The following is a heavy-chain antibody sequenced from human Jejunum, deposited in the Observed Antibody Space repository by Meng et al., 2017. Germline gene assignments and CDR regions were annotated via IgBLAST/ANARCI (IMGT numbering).Heavy chain of an antibody. Sequence: GESLKISCAASGFTFSSPTMSWVRQAPGKGLEWVSAISGSGGSTYYADSVKGRFTISRDNSKNTLHLQMNSLRAEDTAVYYCAKLVRQWGQGTLVTVSS. CDR2: ISGSGGST. J-gene: IGHJ4*02. V-gene: IGHV3-23*01. CDR1: GFTFSSPT. D-gene: IGHD3-10*02. CDR3: AKLVRQ.